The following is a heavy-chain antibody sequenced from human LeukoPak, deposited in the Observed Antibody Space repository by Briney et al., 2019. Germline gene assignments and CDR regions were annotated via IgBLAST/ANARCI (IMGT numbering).Heavy chain of an antibody. J-gene: IGHJ3*02. Sequence: PSGTLSLTCTVSGGTISSYYWSWIRQPPGKGLEWIAYIDYSGSTNYNPSLKSRVTISVDASKNQFSLKLSSVTAADTAVYYCARDRRRDLLHAFDIWGQGTMVTVS. CDR2: IDYSGST. V-gene: IGHV4-59*01. CDR3: ARDRRRDLLHAFDI. CDR1: GGTISSYY. D-gene: IGHD1-26*01.